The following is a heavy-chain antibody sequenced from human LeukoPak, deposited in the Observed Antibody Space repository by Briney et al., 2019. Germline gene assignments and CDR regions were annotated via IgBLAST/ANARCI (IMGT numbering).Heavy chain of an antibody. V-gene: IGHV5-51*01. D-gene: IGHD2-2*01. J-gene: IGHJ4*02. CDR1: GYSFTSYW. Sequence: GESLKISCKGSGYSFTSYWIGWVRQMPGKGLEWMGIIYPGDSDTRYSPSFQGQVTISADKSISTAYLQLSSLKASDTAMYYCIKDSCSSTSCECDYWGQGTLVTVSS. CDR2: IYPGDSDT. CDR3: IKDSCSSTSCECDY.